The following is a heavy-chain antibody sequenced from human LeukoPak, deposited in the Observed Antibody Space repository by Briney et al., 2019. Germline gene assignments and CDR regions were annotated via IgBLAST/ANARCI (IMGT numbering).Heavy chain of an antibody. D-gene: IGHD2-15*01. Sequence: PGGSLRLSCAASGFTFSSYSMNWVRQAPGKGLEWVSYISSSSSTIYYADSVKGRFTISRDNAKNSLYLQMNSLRAEDTAVYYCARELVVVAATRAWDWGQGTLVTVSS. CDR2: ISSSSSTI. CDR3: ARELVVVAATRAWD. J-gene: IGHJ4*02. V-gene: IGHV3-48*01. CDR1: GFTFSSYS.